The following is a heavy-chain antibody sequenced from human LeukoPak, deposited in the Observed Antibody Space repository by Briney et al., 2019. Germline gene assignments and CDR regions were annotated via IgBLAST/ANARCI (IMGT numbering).Heavy chain of an antibody. CDR1: GFTFSGSA. CDR2: IRSKANSYAT. V-gene: IGHV3-73*01. CDR3: TRARSITIFGVVIDDAFDI. J-gene: IGHJ3*02. D-gene: IGHD3-3*01. Sequence: GGSLRLSCAASGFTFSGSAMHWVRQASGKGVEWVCRIRSKANSYATAYAASVKGRFTISRDDSKNTAYLQMNSLKTEDTAVYYCTRARSITIFGVVIDDAFDIWGQGTMVTVSS.